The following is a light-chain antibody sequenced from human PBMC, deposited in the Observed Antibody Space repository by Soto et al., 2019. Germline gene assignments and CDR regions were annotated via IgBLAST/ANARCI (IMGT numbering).Light chain of an antibody. V-gene: IGLV2-23*01. Sequence: QSALTQPASVSGSPGQSITISCTGTSSDVGSYNLVSWYQQHSVKAPKLMIYEGSKRPSGVSNRFSGSKSGNTASLTISGLQAEDEADYYCCSYAGSSTWVFGGGTKVTVL. CDR3: CSYAGSSTWV. J-gene: IGLJ3*02. CDR1: SSDVGSYNL. CDR2: EGS.